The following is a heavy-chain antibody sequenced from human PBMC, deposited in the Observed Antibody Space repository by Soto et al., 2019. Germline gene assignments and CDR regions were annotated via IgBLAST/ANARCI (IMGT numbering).Heavy chain of an antibody. Sequence: QVQLQESSPGLVKPSETLSLTCTVSGGSISSYYWSWIRQPAGKGLEWIGRIYTSGSTNYNPSLKSRVTMSVDTSKNQFSLKLSSVTAADTAVYYCARDYYDSSGYPNWFDPWGQGTLVTVSS. J-gene: IGHJ5*02. CDR1: GGSISSYY. V-gene: IGHV4-4*07. CDR2: IYTSGST. D-gene: IGHD3-22*01. CDR3: ARDYYDSSGYPNWFDP.